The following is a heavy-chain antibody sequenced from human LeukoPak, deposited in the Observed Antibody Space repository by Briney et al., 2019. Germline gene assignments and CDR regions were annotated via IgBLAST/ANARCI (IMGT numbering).Heavy chain of an antibody. CDR2: IIDDGSNN. D-gene: IGHD6-19*01. J-gene: IGHJ4*02. Sequence: GRSLRLSCAASGFTFGSYAMHWVRQAPGKVRGWVAVIIDDGSNNYCADSEKGRFPTSRDNSKNTLYLQMNRLRGEDTAVYYCARAIAVVRGYFDYWGQGTLVTVSS. V-gene: IGHV3-30*04. CDR1: GFTFGSYA. CDR3: ARAIAVVRGYFDY.